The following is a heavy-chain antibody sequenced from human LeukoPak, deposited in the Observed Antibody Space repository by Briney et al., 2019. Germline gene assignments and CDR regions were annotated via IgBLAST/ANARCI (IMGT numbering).Heavy chain of an antibody. V-gene: IGHV3-33*06. CDR3: AKDQEEGRWDSGHPNY. D-gene: IGHD4-23*01. CDR1: GFTFSSYG. Sequence: PGGSLRLSCAASGFTFSSYGMHWVRQAPGKGLEWVAVIWYDGSNKYYADSVKGRFTISRDNSKNTLYLQMNSLRAEDTAVYYCAKDQEEGRWDSGHPNYWGQGTLVTVSS. J-gene: IGHJ4*02. CDR2: IWYDGSNK.